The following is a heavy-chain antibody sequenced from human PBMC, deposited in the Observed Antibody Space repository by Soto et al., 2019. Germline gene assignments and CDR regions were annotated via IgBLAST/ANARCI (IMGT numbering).Heavy chain of an antibody. D-gene: IGHD6-13*01. J-gene: IGHJ4*02. CDR1: GGTFSIYT. Sequence: QVQLVQSGSEVKKPGSSVRVSCKASGGTFSIYTISWVRQAPGQGLEWMGRVIPFLDITSYSQRFQGRVTITADKSTTTAYMELSSLRSEDTAVYYCASVRDNSNWPNFDSWGQGTLVTVSS. V-gene: IGHV1-69*02. CDR3: ASVRDNSNWPNFDS. CDR2: VIPFLDIT.